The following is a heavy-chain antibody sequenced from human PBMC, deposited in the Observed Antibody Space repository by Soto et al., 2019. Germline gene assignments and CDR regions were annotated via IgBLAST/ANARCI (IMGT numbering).Heavy chain of an antibody. V-gene: IGHV3-30-3*01. Sequence: QVQLVESVGGEVQPGKSLRLSCAASGFTFSSYAMHWVRQAPGKGREWEAVISYDGTNKYYADSVEGRFTISRDNSKNTLFLQMNSLRAEDTAVYYCARQLAVTGSRRAFDLWGQGTLVTVSS. CDR3: ARQLAVTGSRRAFDL. J-gene: IGHJ4*02. D-gene: IGHD6-19*01. CDR1: GFTFSSYA. CDR2: ISYDGTNK.